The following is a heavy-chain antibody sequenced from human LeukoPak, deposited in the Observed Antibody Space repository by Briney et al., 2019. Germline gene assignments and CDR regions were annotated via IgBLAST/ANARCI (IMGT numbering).Heavy chain of an antibody. CDR3: ARDLDAYYDSSGYQPFDY. V-gene: IGHV1-18*04. CDR1: GYTFTSYY. Sequence: ASVKVSCKASGYTFTSYYMHWVRQAPGQGLEWMGWISAYNGNTNYAQKLQGRVTMTTDTSTSTAYMELRSLRSDDTAVYYCARDLDAYYDSSGYQPFDYWGQGTLVTVSS. CDR2: ISAYNGNT. D-gene: IGHD3-22*01. J-gene: IGHJ4*02.